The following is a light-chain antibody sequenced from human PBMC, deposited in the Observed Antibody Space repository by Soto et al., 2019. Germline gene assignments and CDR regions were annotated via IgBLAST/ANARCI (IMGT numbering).Light chain of an antibody. CDR2: EVS. Sequence: QSALTQPPSASGSPGQSVTISCTGTGSDVGNYNYVSWYQQHPVKVPKLMIYEVSKRPSGVPDRFSGSKSGNTASLTVSGLQAEDEADYYCSSYAGSNSFVFGGGTKLTVL. V-gene: IGLV2-8*01. CDR3: SSYAGSNSFV. J-gene: IGLJ2*01. CDR1: GSDVGNYNY.